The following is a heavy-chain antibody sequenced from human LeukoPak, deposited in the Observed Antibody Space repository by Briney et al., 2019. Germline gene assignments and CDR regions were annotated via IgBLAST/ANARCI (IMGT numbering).Heavy chain of an antibody. V-gene: IGHV3-21*01. CDR1: GFTFSSYS. J-gene: IGHJ5*02. D-gene: IGHD5-18*01. Sequence: GGSLRLSCAASGFTFSSYSMNWVRQAPGKGLEWVSSISSSSSYIYYADSVKGRFTISRDNAKNSLYLQMNSLRAEDTAVYYCARVSSVTADWFDPWGQGTLVTVSS. CDR3: ARVSSVTADWFDP. CDR2: ISSSSSYI.